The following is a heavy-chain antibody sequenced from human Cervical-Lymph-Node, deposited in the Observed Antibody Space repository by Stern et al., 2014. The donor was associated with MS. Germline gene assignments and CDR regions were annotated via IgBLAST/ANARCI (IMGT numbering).Heavy chain of an antibody. D-gene: IGHD3-22*01. CDR2: VFPSDSET. V-gene: IGHV5-51*01. CDR1: GYSFSSYW. CDR3: GREVALTAGLLGF. Sequence: EVQLEESGAEVKKPGESLKIACKGSGYSFSSYWIAWARQMPGKGLEWMGMVFPSDSETRYSPSFEGQVTLPVDTSTNTAFLHWSSLKASDTARYYCGREVALTAGLLGFWGQGTQVIVS. J-gene: IGHJ4*02.